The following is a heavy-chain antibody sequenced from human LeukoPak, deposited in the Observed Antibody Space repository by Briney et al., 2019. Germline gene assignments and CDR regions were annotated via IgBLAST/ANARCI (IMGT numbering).Heavy chain of an antibody. CDR3: ARGYNLHVRGPLVY. D-gene: IGHD1-20*01. J-gene: IGHJ4*02. CDR1: GFTFSGYS. V-gene: IGHV3-64*02. Sequence: GRSLRLSCAASGFTFSGYSMHWVRQAPGKGLEYVSAISSNGGSRYYADSVKGRFTLSRDNSKNPLYLQMGSLRAEDMAVYYCARGYNLHVRGPLVYWGQGTLVTVSS. CDR2: ISSNGGSR.